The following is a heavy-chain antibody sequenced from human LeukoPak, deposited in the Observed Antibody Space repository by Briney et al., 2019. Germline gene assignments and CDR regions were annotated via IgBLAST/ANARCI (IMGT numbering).Heavy chain of an antibody. CDR3: ARERSGWYNRYFDY. J-gene: IGHJ4*02. Sequence: PSETLSLTCAVSGGSISGGGYSWGWIRQPPGKGLEWIGYMSDSGSSYYNPSLKSRVTISVDTSKNQFSLKLSSVTAADTAVYYCARERSGWYNRYFDYWGQGTLVTVSS. CDR1: GGSISGGGYS. V-gene: IGHV4-30-2*01. CDR2: MSDSGSS. D-gene: IGHD6-19*01.